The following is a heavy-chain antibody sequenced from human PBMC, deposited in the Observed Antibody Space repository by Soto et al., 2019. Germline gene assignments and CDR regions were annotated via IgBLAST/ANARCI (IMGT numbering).Heavy chain of an antibody. CDR1: GYTFTDYG. CDR3: ARERGGYKHFDY. CDR2: INTYKGNI. Sequence: QVQLVQSGAEVKKPGASVRVSCKSSGYTFTDYGITWVRQAPGQGLEWMGWINTYKGNINYAQRLQGRVTMTTDTSTSTAYMKLRSLTSDDTAVYYCARERGGYKHFDYWGQGTLVTVSS. D-gene: IGHD1-26*01. J-gene: IGHJ4*02. V-gene: IGHV1-18*01.